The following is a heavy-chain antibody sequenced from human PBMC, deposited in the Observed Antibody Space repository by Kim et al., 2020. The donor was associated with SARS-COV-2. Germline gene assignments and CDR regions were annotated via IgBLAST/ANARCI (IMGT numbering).Heavy chain of an antibody. CDR3: VKLASYDSSGYSDY. V-gene: IGHV3-64D*06. D-gene: IGHD3-22*01. J-gene: IGHJ4*02. Sequence: ADSVKGRFTISRDNSKNTLYLQMSSLRAEDTAVYYCVKLASYDSSGYSDYWGQGTLVTVSS.